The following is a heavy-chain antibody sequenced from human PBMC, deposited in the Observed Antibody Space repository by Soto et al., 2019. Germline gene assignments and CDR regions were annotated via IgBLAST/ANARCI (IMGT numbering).Heavy chain of an antibody. CDR1: GFTFSSYA. CDR2: ISGSGGST. D-gene: IGHD2-2*01. Sequence: EVQLLESGGGLVQPGGSLRLSCAASGFTFSSYAMSWVRQAPGKGLEWVSAISGSGGSTYYADSVKARFTISRDNSKNKLYLQMNSLRAEDTAVYYCAPPPGGYYSSTSCYDFDYWGQGTLVTVSS. V-gene: IGHV3-23*01. J-gene: IGHJ4*02. CDR3: APPPGGYYSSTSCYDFDY.